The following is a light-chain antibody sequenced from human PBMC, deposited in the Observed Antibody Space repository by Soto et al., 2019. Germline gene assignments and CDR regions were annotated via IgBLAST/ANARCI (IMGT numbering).Light chain of an antibody. J-gene: IGKJ1*01. CDR2: GAS. Sequence: AIPMTQSPSSLSASVGDRVTITCRASQDISDDVGWYQQTPGKAPKLLISGASRLQSGVPSRFSGSGSGAAFTLIITSLRPEDSATYYCLQNHNYPRTFGQGTKVEI. V-gene: IGKV1-6*01. CDR3: LQNHNYPRT. CDR1: QDISDD.